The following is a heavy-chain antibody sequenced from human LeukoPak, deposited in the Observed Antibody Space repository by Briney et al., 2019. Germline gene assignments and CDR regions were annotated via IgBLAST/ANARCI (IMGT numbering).Heavy chain of an antibody. CDR3: AREQGADDDY. J-gene: IGHJ4*02. Sequence: GGSLRLSCAASGFTVSSNYMSWVRQPPGKGLEWVSVIYSGGSTYYADSVKGRFTISRDNSKNTLYLQMNSLSAEDTAVYYCAREQGADDDYWGQGTLVTVSS. D-gene: IGHD4/OR15-4a*01. V-gene: IGHV3-53*01. CDR2: IYSGGST. CDR1: GFTVSSNY.